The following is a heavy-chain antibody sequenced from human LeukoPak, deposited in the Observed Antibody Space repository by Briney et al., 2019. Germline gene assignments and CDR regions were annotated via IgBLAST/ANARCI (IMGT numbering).Heavy chain of an antibody. CDR3: AKGSSTSDNWFDP. D-gene: IGHD2-2*01. CDR1: GFTFSSYS. J-gene: IGHJ5*02. CDR2: ISSSSSYI. V-gene: IGHV3-21*03. Sequence: GGSLRLSCAASGFTFSSYSMNWVRQAPGKGLEWVSSISSSSSYIYYADSVKGRFTTSRDNAQNSLFLQMNSLRAEDTAVYYCAKGSSTSDNWFDPWGQGTLVTVSS.